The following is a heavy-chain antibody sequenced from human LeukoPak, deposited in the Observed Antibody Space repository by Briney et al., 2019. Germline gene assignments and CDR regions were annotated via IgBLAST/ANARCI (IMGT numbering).Heavy chain of an antibody. V-gene: IGHV4-39*07. CDR1: GGSISSSSYY. CDR2: IYYSGST. D-gene: IGHD3-9*01. Sequence: SETLSLTCTVSGGSISSSSYYWGWIRQPPGKGLEWIGSIYYSGSTYYNPSLKSRVTISVDTSKNQLSLKLSSVTAADTAVYYCARTYYDILTGYRGNMDVWGKGTTVTVSS. CDR3: ARTYYDILTGYRGNMDV. J-gene: IGHJ6*03.